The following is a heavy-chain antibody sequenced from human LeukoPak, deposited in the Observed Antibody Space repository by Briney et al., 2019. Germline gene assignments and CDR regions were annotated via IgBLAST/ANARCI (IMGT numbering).Heavy chain of an antibody. Sequence: PSETLSLTCAVSGGSFSGYFWSCIRQPPGKGLEWIGEINHSGSTNYNLSLKSRVTISVDTSKNQFSLKLSSVSAADTAVYYCAHGAMYQLDYWGQGTLVTVSS. J-gene: IGHJ4*02. CDR1: GGSFSGYF. D-gene: IGHD2-2*01. CDR2: INHSGST. V-gene: IGHV4-34*01. CDR3: AHGAMYQLDY.